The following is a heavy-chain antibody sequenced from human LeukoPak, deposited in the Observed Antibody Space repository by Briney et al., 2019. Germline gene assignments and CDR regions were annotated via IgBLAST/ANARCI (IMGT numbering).Heavy chain of an antibody. D-gene: IGHD5-18*01. J-gene: IGHJ6*02. V-gene: IGHV3-21*01. CDR1: GFTFSSYS. Sequence: PGGSLRLSCAASGFTFSSYSMNWVRQAPGKGLEWVSSISSSSSYIYYADSVKGRFTISRDNAKNSLYLQMNSLRAEDTAVYYCARDVEVGGYSYGYYGMDVWGQGTTVTVSS. CDR3: ARDVEVGGYSYGYYGMDV. CDR2: ISSSSSYI.